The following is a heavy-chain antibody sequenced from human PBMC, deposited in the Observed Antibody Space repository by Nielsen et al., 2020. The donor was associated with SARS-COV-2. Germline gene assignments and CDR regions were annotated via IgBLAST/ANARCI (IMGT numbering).Heavy chain of an antibody. CDR3: ARDKFGGRGVIKT. D-gene: IGHD3-10*01. J-gene: IGHJ5*02. CDR2: INHSGST. CDR1: GGSFSGYY. Sequence: SETLSLTCAVYGGSFSGYYWSWIRQPPGKGLEWIGEINHSGSTNYNPSLKSRVTISVDTSKNQFSLKLSSVTAADTAVYYCARDKFGGRGVIKTWGQGTLVTSPQ. V-gene: IGHV4-34*01.